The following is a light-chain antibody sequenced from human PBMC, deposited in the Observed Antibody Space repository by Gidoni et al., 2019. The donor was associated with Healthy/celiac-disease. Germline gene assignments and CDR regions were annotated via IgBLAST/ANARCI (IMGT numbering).Light chain of an antibody. Sequence: DIHMTQSPSTLSASVGDRVTITCRASQSISSWLAWYQQKPGKAPNLLIYKASSLESGVPSRFSGSGSGTELTLTISSLQPDDFATYYCQQYNSYSRTFGQGTKVEIK. CDR3: QQYNSYSRT. CDR2: KAS. J-gene: IGKJ1*01. CDR1: QSISSW. V-gene: IGKV1-5*03.